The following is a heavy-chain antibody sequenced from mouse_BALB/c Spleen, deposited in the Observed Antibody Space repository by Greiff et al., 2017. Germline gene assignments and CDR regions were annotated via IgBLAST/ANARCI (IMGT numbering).Heavy chain of an antibody. CDR1: GFTFSSFG. V-gene: IGHV5-17*02. J-gene: IGHJ4*01. Sequence: EVKLVESGGGLVQPGGSRKLSCAASGFTFSSFGMHWVRQAPEKGLEWVAYISSGSSTIYYADTVKGRFTISRDNPKNTLFLQMTSLRSEDTAMYYCASNYGNYDYAMDYWGQGTSVTVSS. D-gene: IGHD2-1*01. CDR3: ASNYGNYDYAMDY. CDR2: ISSGSSTI.